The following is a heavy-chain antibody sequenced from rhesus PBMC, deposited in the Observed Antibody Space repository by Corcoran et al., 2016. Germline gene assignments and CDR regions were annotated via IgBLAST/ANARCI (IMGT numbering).Heavy chain of an antibody. CDR3: ARRPGIVGTVRFDY. CDR2: LTDRGST. J-gene: IGHJ4*01. V-gene: IGHV4-122*02. D-gene: IGHD5-24*01. CDR1: GYSISSGYY. Sequence: QVQLQESGPGLVKPSETLSLTCAVSGYSISSGYYWSLIRQPPGKGREGIGYLTDRGSTSNNPSIKSRVTISRDTSKNQFSMKLSSVTAADTAVYYCARRPGIVGTVRFDYWGQGVLVTVSS.